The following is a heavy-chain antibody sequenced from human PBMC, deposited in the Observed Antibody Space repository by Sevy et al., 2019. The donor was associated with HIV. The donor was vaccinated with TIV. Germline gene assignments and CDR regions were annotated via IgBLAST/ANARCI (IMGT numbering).Heavy chain of an antibody. J-gene: IGHJ4*02. CDR1: GFTFSNYA. CDR3: AKASTIAAAGGLFDC. CDR2: ISGSGGTT. V-gene: IGHV3-23*01. D-gene: IGHD6-13*01. Sequence: GRSLRLSCAASGFTFSNYAMNWVRQAPGKGLEWVSAISGSGGTTYYADSVKGRFTISRDNSKNTLHLQMSSLRAEDTAVYYCAKASTIAAAGGLFDCWGQGTLVTVSS.